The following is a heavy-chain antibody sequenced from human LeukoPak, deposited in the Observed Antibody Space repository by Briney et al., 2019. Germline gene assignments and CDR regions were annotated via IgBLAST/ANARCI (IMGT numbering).Heavy chain of an antibody. CDR1: GFTFSSYG. D-gene: IGHD6-13*01. Sequence: GGSLRLSCAASGFTFSSYGMHWVRQAPGKGLEWVAFIRYDGSNKYYADSVKGRFTISRDNSKNTLYLQMNSLRAEDTAVYYCAKGGSSWYRWFDPWGQGTLVTVSS. J-gene: IGHJ5*02. V-gene: IGHV3-30*02. CDR2: IRYDGSNK. CDR3: AKGGSSWYRWFDP.